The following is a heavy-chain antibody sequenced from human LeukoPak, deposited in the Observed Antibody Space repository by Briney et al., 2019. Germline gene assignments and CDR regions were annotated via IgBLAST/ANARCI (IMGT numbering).Heavy chain of an antibody. CDR3: ARASKYYYGSGSYYGPTYYYYGMDV. CDR1: GFTFSSYA. J-gene: IGHJ6*02. V-gene: IGHV3-30*04. Sequence: PGGSLGLSCAASGFTFSSYAMHWVRQAPGKGLEWVAVISYDGSNKYYADSVKGRFTISRDNSKNTLYLQMNSLRAEDTAVYCCARASKYYYGSGSYYGPTYYYYGMDVWGQGTTVTVSS. D-gene: IGHD3-10*01. CDR2: ISYDGSNK.